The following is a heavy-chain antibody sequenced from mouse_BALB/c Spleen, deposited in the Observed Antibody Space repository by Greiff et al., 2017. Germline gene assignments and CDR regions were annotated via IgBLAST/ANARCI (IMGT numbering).Heavy chain of an antibody. CDR1: GFSLTGYG. D-gene: IGHD2-4*01. CDR2: IWGDGST. CDR3: ARDGGMITYAMDY. J-gene: IGHJ4*01. V-gene: IGHV2-6-7*01. Sequence: VQLQESGPGLVAPSQSLSITCTVSGFSLTGYGVNWVRQPPGKGLEWLGMIWGDGSTDYNSALKSRLSISKDNSKSQVFLKMNSLQTDDTARYYCARDGGMITYAMDYWGQGTSVTVSS.